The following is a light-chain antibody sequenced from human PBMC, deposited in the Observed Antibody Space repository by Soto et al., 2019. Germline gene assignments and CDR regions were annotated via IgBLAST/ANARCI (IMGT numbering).Light chain of an antibody. CDR3: QQYDTWPRT. Sequence: EIVLTQSPGTLSLSPGEGATVSCRVSQSVSTNFAWYLQKPGQAPRLLIYGASTRATAVPARFTASGSGTEFTLSISSLQSDDFGVYYCQQYDTWPRTFGQGTKVDIK. CDR2: GAS. J-gene: IGKJ1*01. V-gene: IGKV3-15*01. CDR1: QSVSTN.